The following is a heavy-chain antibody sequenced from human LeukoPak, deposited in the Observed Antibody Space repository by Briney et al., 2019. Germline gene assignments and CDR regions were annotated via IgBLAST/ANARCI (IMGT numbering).Heavy chain of an antibody. D-gene: IGHD2-15*01. V-gene: IGHV3-64D*09. Sequence: GSLRLSCSASGFPFSSYAMHWVRQAPGKGLEYVSAISDSGGSTFSADSVKGRFTISRDNAKNTLYLQMSSLRAEDTAVYFCVRGYSFGPYSMDVWGQGTTVTVSS. CDR2: ISDSGGST. J-gene: IGHJ6*02. CDR3: VRGYSFGPYSMDV. CDR1: GFPFSSYA.